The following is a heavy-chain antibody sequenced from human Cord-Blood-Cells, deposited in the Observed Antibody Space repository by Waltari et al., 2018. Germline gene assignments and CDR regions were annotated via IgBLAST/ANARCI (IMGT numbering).Heavy chain of an antibody. CDR3: ARGLYYYGSGSYNY. V-gene: IGHV4-34*01. CDR2: INHSGRT. J-gene: IGHJ4*02. Sequence: QVQLQQWGAGLLKPSETLSLTCAVYGGSFSGYYWSWIRQPPGKGRAWIREINHSGRTNYHPSLKSRVTISVDTSKNQFSPKLSSLTAADMAVYYCARGLYYYGSGSYNYWGQGTLVTVSS. CDR1: GGSFSGYY. D-gene: IGHD3-10*01.